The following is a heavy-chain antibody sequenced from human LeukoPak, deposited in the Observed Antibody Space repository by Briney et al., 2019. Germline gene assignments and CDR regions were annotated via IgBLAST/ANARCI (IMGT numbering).Heavy chain of an antibody. V-gene: IGHV3-30*18. J-gene: IGHJ1*01. Sequence: GGSLRLSCGASGFTFSIYWMTWVRQAPGKGLEWVAVISYDGSNKYYADSVKGRFTISRDNSKNTLYLQMNSLRAEDTAVYYCAKSERPYYYDSSGYSSYFQHWGQGTLVTVSS. D-gene: IGHD3-22*01. CDR2: ISYDGSNK. CDR1: GFTFSIYW. CDR3: AKSERPYYYDSSGYSSYFQH.